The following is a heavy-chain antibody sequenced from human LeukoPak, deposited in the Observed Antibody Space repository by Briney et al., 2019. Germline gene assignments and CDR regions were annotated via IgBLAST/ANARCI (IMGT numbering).Heavy chain of an antibody. CDR2: ISYDGSNK. J-gene: IGHJ5*02. Sequence: GGFLRLSCAASGFTFSSYGMHWVRQAPGKGLEWVAVISYDGSNKYYADSVKGRFTISRDNSKNTLYLQMNSLRAEDTAVYYCAKDGGSGYDPNWFDPWGQGTLVTVSS. V-gene: IGHV3-30*18. CDR3: AKDGGSGYDPNWFDP. D-gene: IGHD5-12*01. CDR1: GFTFSSYG.